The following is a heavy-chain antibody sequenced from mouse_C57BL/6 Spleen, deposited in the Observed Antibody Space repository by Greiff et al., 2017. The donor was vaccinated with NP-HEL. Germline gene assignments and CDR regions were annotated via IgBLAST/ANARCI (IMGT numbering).Heavy chain of an antibody. CDR3: VRDDGDYYGSSSHWYFDV. Sequence: DVQLVESGGGLVQPKGSLKLSCAASGFTFNTYAMHWVRQAPGKGLEWVARIRSKSSNYATYYADSVKDRFTISRDDSQSMLYLQMNNLKTEDTAMYYCVRDDGDYYGSSSHWYFDVWGTGTTVTVSS. V-gene: IGHV10-3*01. CDR1: GFTFNTYA. J-gene: IGHJ1*03. D-gene: IGHD1-1*01. CDR2: IRSKSSNYAT.